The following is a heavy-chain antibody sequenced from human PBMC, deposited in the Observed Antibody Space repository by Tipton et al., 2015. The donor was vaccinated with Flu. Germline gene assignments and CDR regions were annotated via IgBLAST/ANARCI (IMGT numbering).Heavy chain of an antibody. CDR2: ISSRGSTI. V-gene: IGHV3-11*01. CDR3: ARDHPPTITVLGEITDYFGMAV. J-gene: IGHJ6*02. D-gene: IGHD3-3*01. CDR1: GFTFSDYY. Sequence: SLRLSCAASGFTFSDYYMSWIRQAPGKGLEWVSHISSRGSTINYADSVKGRFTISRDNAKRSVYLQMNSLRAEDTAVYYCARDHPPTITVLGEITDYFGMAVWGQGTTVTVSS.